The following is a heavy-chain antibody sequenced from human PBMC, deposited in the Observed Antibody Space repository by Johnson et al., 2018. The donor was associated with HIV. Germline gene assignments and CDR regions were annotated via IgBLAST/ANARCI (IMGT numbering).Heavy chain of an antibody. Sequence: QVQLVESGGGVVQPGRSLRLSCAASGFTFSSYAMHWVRQAPGKGLEWVSVVYSDGITFNADSVKGRLTIPRDKFKNTLYLQMNSLRAEDTALYYCASSRDGYKGDNAFDIWGQGTMVTVSS. D-gene: IGHD5-24*01. V-gene: IGHV3-NL1*01. CDR1: GFTFSSYA. J-gene: IGHJ3*02. CDR2: VYSDGIT. CDR3: ASSRDGYKGDNAFDI.